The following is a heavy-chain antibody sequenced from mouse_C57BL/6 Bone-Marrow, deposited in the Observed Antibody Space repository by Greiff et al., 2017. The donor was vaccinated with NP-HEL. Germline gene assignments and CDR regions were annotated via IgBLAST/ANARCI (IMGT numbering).Heavy chain of an antibody. CDR3: AREGLWSILYYFDY. Sequence: QVQLQQPGAELVMPGASVKLSCKASGYTFTSYWMHWVKQRPGQGLEWIGEIDPSDSYTNYNQKFKGKSTLTVDQSSSTAYRQLSSLTAEDSAVYYWAREGLWSILYYFDYWGQGTTRTVAS. J-gene: IGHJ2*01. CDR2: IDPSDSYT. D-gene: IGHD1-1*02. V-gene: IGHV1-69*01. CDR1: GYTFTSYW.